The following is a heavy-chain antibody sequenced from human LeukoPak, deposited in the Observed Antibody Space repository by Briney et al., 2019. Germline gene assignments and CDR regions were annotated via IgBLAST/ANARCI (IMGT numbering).Heavy chain of an antibody. Sequence: GGSLRLSCAASGFTFSSYSIHWVRQAPGKGLEWVAVISFDGGNKYYADSVKGRFTISRDNSKNTLYLKMNSLRVGDTAVYYCAKPPEATICQSDAFDIWGQGTMVTVSS. CDR1: GFTFSSYS. V-gene: IGHV3-30*18. CDR2: ISFDGGNK. D-gene: IGHD5-12*01. J-gene: IGHJ3*02. CDR3: AKPPEATICQSDAFDI.